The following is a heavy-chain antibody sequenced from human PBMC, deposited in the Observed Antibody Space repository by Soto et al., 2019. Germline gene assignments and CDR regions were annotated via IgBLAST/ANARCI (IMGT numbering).Heavy chain of an antibody. CDR3: ANDPGYSLDY. V-gene: IGHV3-74*01. CDR2: IKSDGSST. D-gene: IGHD5-12*01. J-gene: IGHJ4*02. Sequence: SCAASGFTFSSYWMHWVRQAPGKGLVWVSRIKSDGSSTNYADSVRGRFTLSRDNAKNTLYLQMDSLRAEDAAVYYCANDPGYSLDYWGQGTQVTVSS. CDR1: GFTFSSYW.